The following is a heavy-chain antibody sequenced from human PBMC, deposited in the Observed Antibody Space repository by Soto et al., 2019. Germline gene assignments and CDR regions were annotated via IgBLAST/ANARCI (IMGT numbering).Heavy chain of an antibody. CDR3: VKAPRGARAFDI. J-gene: IGHJ3*02. CDR2: ISSNGGST. CDR1: GFTFSSYA. Sequence: PGGSLRLSCSASGFTFSSYAMHWVRQAPGDALEYVSAISSNGGSTYYADSVKGRFTISRDNSKNTLYLQMSSLRADDTSVYYCVKAPRGARAFDIWGQGTMVTVS. V-gene: IGHV3-64D*06.